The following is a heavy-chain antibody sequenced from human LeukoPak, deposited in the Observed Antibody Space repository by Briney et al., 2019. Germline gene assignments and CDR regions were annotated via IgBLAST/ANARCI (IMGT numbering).Heavy chain of an antibody. CDR2: IYYSGST. CDR3: ARHEYGLLDY. CDR1: GGSISSSSYY. Sequence: SETLSLTCTVSGGSISSSSYYWGWIRQPPGKGLEWIGSIYYSGSTYYNPSLKSRVTISVDTSKNQFSLKLSPVTAADTAVYYCARHEYGLLDYWGQGTLVTVSS. V-gene: IGHV4-39*01. J-gene: IGHJ4*02. D-gene: IGHD4/OR15-4a*01.